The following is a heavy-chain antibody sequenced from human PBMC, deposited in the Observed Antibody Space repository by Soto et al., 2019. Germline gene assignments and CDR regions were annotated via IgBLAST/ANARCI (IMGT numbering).Heavy chain of an antibody. CDR1: GFTFSTYS. J-gene: IGHJ6*02. CDR2: ISSRSDI. V-gene: IGHV3-21*01. CDR3: AREYTAWPLAYGLDV. D-gene: IGHD2-2*02. Sequence: GGSLRPPCVRPGFTFSTYSINWVRQAPGKGLEWVSSISSRSDIYYADSVKGRFTISRDNAKNSVSLQMNSLRAGDTAVYYCAREYTAWPLAYGLDVWGQGTTVTVSS.